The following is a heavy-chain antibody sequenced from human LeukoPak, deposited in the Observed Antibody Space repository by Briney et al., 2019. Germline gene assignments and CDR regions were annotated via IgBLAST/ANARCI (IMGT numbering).Heavy chain of an antibody. J-gene: IGHJ4*02. Sequence: SETLSLTCTVSGGSISGSSYYWGWIRQPPGKGLEWIGSIYYSGSTYYNPSLKSRVTISVDTSKNQFSLKLSSVTAADTAVYYCARLGIAVAGRDYWGQGTLVTVSS. CDR1: GGSISGSSYY. CDR3: ARLGIAVAGRDY. V-gene: IGHV4-39*01. D-gene: IGHD6-19*01. CDR2: IYYSGST.